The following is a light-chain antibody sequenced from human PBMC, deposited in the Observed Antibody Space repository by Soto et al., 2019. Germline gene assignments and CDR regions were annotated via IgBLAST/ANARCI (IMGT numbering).Light chain of an antibody. CDR2: DAA. Sequence: EIVLTQSPATLSLSPGNRATLSCRASQSVSGYLAWYQQKPGQAPRLLIYDAANRATGIPARFSGSGSGTDFTLTITRLEPEDFAVYYCHQRSNWPSTFGGGTKVEI. CDR1: QSVSGY. V-gene: IGKV3-11*01. J-gene: IGKJ4*01. CDR3: HQRSNWPST.